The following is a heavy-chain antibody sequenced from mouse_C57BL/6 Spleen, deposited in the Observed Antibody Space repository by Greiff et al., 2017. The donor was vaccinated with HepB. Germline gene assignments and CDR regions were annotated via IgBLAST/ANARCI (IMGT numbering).Heavy chain of an antibody. CDR2: ISSGSSTI. Sequence: EVKLMESGGGLVKPGGSLKLSCAASGFTFSDYGMHWVRQAPEKGLEWVAYISSGSSTIYYADTVKGRFTISRDNAKNTLFLQMTSLRSEDTAMYYCARYYGSSRYFDYWGQGTTLTVSS. J-gene: IGHJ2*01. CDR3: ARYYGSSRYFDY. CDR1: GFTFSDYG. V-gene: IGHV5-17*01. D-gene: IGHD1-1*01.